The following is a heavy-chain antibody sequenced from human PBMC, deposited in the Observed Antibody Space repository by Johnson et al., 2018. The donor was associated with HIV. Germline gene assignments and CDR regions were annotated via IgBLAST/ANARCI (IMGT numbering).Heavy chain of an antibody. CDR3: AREEGIQLWPRGAFDI. V-gene: IGHV3-7*05. D-gene: IGHD5-18*01. CDR1: GFTFSSYW. Sequence: MLLVESGGGLVQPGGSLRLSCAASGFTFSSYWMSWVRQAPGKGLEWVPNINQDGGERYYVDSVKGRFTISRDNSKNTLYLEMNSLRAEDTAVYYCAREEGIQLWPRGAFDIWGQGTMVTVSS. J-gene: IGHJ3*02. CDR2: INQDGGER.